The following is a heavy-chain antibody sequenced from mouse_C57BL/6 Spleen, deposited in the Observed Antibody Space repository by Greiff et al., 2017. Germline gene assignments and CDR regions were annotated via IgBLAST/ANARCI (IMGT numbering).Heavy chain of an antibody. CDR1: GYTFTSYW. J-gene: IGHJ3*01. CDR3: ATLYYDYDEGFAY. CDR2: IHPNSGST. Sequence: QVQLQQPGAELVKPGASVKLSCKASGYTFTSYWMHWVKQRPGQGLEWIGMIHPNSGSTNYNEKFKSKATLTVDKSSSTAYMQLSSLTSEDSAVYDCATLYYDYDEGFAYWGQGTLVTVSA. D-gene: IGHD2-4*01. V-gene: IGHV1-64*01.